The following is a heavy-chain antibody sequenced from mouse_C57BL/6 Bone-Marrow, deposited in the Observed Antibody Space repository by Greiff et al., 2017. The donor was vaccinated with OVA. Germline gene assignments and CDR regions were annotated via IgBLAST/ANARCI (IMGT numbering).Heavy chain of an antibody. Sequence: QVQLKQPGAELVKPGASVKLSCKASGYTFTSYWMQWVKQRPGQGLEWIGEIDPSDSYTNYNQQFKGKATLTVDTSSSTAYMQLSSLTSADSAVYYGARMRSTGYSFACGGQGTLVTVSA. D-gene: IGHD3-2*02. J-gene: IGHJ3*01. CDR2: IDPSDSYT. CDR3: ARMRSTGYSFAC. CDR1: GYTFTSYW. V-gene: IGHV1-50*01.